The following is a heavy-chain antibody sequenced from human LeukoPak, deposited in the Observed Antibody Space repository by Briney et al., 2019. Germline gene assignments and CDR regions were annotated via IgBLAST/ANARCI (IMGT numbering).Heavy chain of an antibody. CDR2: IIPKSGGT. D-gene: IGHD3-3*01. J-gene: IGHJ4*02. V-gene: IGHV1-2*02. Sequence: ASVKVSCKASGYTFTGYYMHWVRQARGQGLEWMGWIIPKSGGTNYAQKFQGRVTMTRDTSISTAYMELRSLRSDDTAVYYCARVPPYYFWSGYYTDGMVGFDYWCQGTLVTVSS. CDR3: ARVPPYYFWSGYYTDGMVGFDY. CDR1: GYTFTGYY.